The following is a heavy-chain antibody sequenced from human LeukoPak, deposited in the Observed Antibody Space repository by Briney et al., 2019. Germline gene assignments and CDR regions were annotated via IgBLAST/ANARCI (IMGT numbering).Heavy chain of an antibody. J-gene: IGHJ4*02. CDR2: IWYDGSNK. D-gene: IGHD2-15*01. CDR1: GFTFSGYG. Sequence: GGSLRLSCAASGFTFSGYGMHWVRQAPGKGLEWVAVIWYDGSNKYCADSLKVRFTISRDNSRNTLYLQMNSLRAEDTAVYYCARDAGYCSGGSCYPGQFDYWGQGTLVTVSS. CDR3: ARDAGYCSGGSCYPGQFDY. V-gene: IGHV3-33*01.